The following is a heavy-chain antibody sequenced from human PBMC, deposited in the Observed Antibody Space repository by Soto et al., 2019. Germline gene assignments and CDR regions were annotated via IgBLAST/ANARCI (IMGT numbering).Heavy chain of an antibody. CDR1: GFTFSSYA. V-gene: IGHV3-23*01. CDR2: ISGSGGST. J-gene: IGHJ1*01. Sequence: PGGSLRLSCAASGFTFSSYAMSWVRQAPGKGLEWVSAISGSGGSTYYAENVKGRFTISRDNSKNTLYQQMNSLRDEDKAIYNWAPSTVAAKYFQHWGQGTLVTVSS. D-gene: IGHD2-15*01. CDR3: APSTVAAKYFQH.